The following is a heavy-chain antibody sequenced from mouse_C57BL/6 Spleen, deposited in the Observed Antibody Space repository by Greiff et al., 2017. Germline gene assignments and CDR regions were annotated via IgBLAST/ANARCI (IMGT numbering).Heavy chain of an antibody. D-gene: IGHD2-4*01. CDR3: ARGDDYDPWFAY. V-gene: IGHV1-82*01. CDR1: GYAFSSSW. J-gene: IGHJ3*01. CDR2: IYPGDGDT. Sequence: QVQLQQSGPELVKPGASVKISCKASGYAFSSSWMNWVKQRPGKGLEWIGRIYPGDGDTNYNGKFKGKATLTADKSSSTAYMQLSSLTSEDSAVYFCARGDDYDPWFAYWGQGTQVTVSA.